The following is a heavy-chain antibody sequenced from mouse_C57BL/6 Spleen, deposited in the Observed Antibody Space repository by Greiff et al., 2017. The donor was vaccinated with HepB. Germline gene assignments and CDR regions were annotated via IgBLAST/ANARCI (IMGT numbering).Heavy chain of an antibody. J-gene: IGHJ1*03. Sequence: EVQLQQSGPELVKPGASVKISCKASGYTFTDYYMNWVKQSHGKSLEWIGDINPINGGTSYNQKFKGKATLTVDKSSSTAYMELRSLTSEDSAVYYCARSLSPLWYFDVWGTGTTVTVSS. CDR3: ARSLSPLWYFDV. D-gene: IGHD1-2*01. V-gene: IGHV1-26*01. CDR1: GYTFTDYY. CDR2: INPINGGT.